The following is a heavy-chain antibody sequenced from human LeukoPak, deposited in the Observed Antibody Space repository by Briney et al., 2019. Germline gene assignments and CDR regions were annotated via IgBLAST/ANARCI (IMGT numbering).Heavy chain of an antibody. Sequence: GGSLRLSCAASGFTFSSYSMNWVRQAPGKGLEWVANIKQDGSEKYYVDSVKGRFTISRDNAKNSLYLQMNSLRAEDTAVYYCARRLPQDYWGQGTLVTVSS. CDR2: IKQDGSEK. CDR3: ARRLPQDY. D-gene: IGHD2-15*01. V-gene: IGHV3-7*01. CDR1: GFTFSSYS. J-gene: IGHJ4*02.